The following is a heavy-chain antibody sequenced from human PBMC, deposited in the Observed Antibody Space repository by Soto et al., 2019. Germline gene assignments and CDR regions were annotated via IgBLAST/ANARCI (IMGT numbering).Heavy chain of an antibody. V-gene: IGHV1-8*01. CDR3: ARARITMVRGVRNWFDP. CDR2: MNPNSGNT. D-gene: IGHD3-10*01. CDR1: GYTFTSYD. Sequence: QVQLVQSGAEVKKPGASVKVSCKASGYTFTSYDINWVRQATGQGLEWMGWMNPNSGNTGYAQKLQGRVTMTRNTSISTAYRELSSLRSEDTAGYYGARARITMVRGVRNWFDPWGQGTLVTVSS. J-gene: IGHJ5*02.